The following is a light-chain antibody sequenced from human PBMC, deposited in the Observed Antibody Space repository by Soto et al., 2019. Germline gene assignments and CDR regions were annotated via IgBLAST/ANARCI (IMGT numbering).Light chain of an antibody. CDR2: DAS. J-gene: IGKJ5*01. V-gene: IGKV3-15*01. Sequence: EMELTQSRATLSLSPGERATLSCRASQSVGTYLAWYQQKPGQAPRLLIYDASTGATGLPARFSGSGSGTEFTLTINSLQAEDCAVYYCQQYYNWPRTFGQGTRLEIK. CDR3: QQYYNWPRT. CDR1: QSVGTY.